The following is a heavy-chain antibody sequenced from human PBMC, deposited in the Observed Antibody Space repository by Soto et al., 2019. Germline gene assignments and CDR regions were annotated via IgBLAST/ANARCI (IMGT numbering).Heavy chain of an antibody. D-gene: IGHD3-22*01. V-gene: IGHV4-30-4*01. CDR1: GGSISSGDYY. J-gene: IGHJ4*02. CDR2: IYYSGST. Sequence: QVQLQESGPGLVKPSQTLSLTCTVSGGSISSGDYYWSWIRQPPGKGLEWIGYIYYSGSTYYNPSLKSRVTISVDTSKNQFSLKLSSVTAADTAVYYCASISLYYYDSSGYYNYFDYWGQGTLVTVSS. CDR3: ASISLYYYDSSGYYNYFDY.